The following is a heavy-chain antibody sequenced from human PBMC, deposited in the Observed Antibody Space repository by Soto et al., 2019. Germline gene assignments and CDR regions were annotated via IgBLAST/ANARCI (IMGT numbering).Heavy chain of an antibody. CDR3: ARGRGYSGDDHYYYFDMDL. CDR2: SIPIFGTA. V-gene: IGHV1-69*01. CDR1: GGTFNNYP. D-gene: IGHD5-12*01. Sequence: QVQLVQSGAEVKKPASSVKVSCKASGGTFNNYPITWVRQAPGEGLEWMGGSIPIFGTANYAQNFQGRVTISVDESTSTAYMELSSLGSEAAAVYYCARGRGYSGDDHYYYFDMDLWGQGTTVTVSS. J-gene: IGHJ6*02.